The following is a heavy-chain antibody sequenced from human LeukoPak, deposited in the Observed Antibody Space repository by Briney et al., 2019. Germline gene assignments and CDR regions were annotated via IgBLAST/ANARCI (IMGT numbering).Heavy chain of an antibody. V-gene: IGHV4-31*03. Sequence: SETLSLTCTVSGGSISSGGYYWSWIRQHPGKGLEWIGNIYYSGSTYYNPSLKSRVTISVDTSKNQFSLKLSSVTAADTAVYYCARADGGYYTFDYWGQGTLVTVSS. J-gene: IGHJ4*02. D-gene: IGHD3-3*01. CDR3: ARADGGYYTFDY. CDR1: GGSISSGGYY. CDR2: IYYSGST.